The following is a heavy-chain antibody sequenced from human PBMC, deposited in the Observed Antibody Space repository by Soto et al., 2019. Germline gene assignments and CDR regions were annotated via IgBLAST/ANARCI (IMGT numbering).Heavy chain of an antibody. Sequence: SETLSLTCTVSGGSIISYYWSWILQPPWKGLEWIGYIYYTGTTNYNPSLKSRVTISVDTSKNQFSLKLSSVTTADTAVYYCTKLPLADYGGIFDPWGQGTLVTVSS. CDR1: GGSIISYY. CDR2: IYYTGTT. J-gene: IGHJ5*02. D-gene: IGHD4-17*01. CDR3: TKLPLADYGGIFDP. V-gene: IGHV4-59*01.